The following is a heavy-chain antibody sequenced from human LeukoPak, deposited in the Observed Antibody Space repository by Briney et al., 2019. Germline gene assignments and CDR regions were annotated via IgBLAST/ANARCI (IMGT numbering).Heavy chain of an antibody. CDR3: ARAKKTGGFDY. CDR2: INPNSGGT. D-gene: IGHD7-27*01. Sequence: ASVKVSCKTSGYTFADYYIHWVRQAPGQGLEWMGWINPNSGGTNYAQKFQGRVTMTRDTSISTAYMGLSRLRSDDTAVYYCARAKKTGGFDYWGQGTLVTVSS. J-gene: IGHJ4*02. CDR1: GYTFADYY. V-gene: IGHV1-2*02.